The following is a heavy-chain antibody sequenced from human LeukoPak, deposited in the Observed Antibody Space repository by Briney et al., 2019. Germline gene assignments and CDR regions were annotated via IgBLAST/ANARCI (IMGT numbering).Heavy chain of an antibody. D-gene: IGHD1-26*01. Sequence: SSQTLCLTCTVSGGSISSGGYYWSWIRQHPGKGLEWIGYIYYSGSTYYNPSLKSRVTISVDTSKNQFSLKLSSVTAADTAVYYCARYDFYSGSSWGQGTLVTVSS. J-gene: IGHJ5*02. CDR1: GGSISSGGYY. CDR3: ARYDFYSGSS. CDR2: IYYSGST. V-gene: IGHV4-31*03.